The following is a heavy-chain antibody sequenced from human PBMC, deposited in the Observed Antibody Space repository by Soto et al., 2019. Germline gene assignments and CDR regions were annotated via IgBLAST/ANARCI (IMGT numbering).Heavy chain of an antibody. D-gene: IGHD3-16*01. J-gene: IGHJ4*02. CDR2: IIPIFGTA. CDR3: ASYTYYDYVWGSYSFCY. V-gene: IGHV1-69*06. Sequence: GASVKVSCKASGGTFSSYAISWVRQAPGQGLEWMGGIIPIFGTANYAQKFQGRVAITADKSTSTAYMELSSLRSEDTAVYYCASYTYYDYVWGSYSFCYWRQRTLVTVSS. CDR1: GGTFSSYA.